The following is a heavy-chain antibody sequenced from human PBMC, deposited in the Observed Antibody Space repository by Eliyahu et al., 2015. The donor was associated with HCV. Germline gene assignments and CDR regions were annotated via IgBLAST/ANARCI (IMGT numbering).Heavy chain of an antibody. Sequence: QVQLQESGPGLVKPSETLSLTCTVSGGSITTYYWSWIRQPPGKGLEWLGYIHYSGSTNYHPSLKSRVXISVDTSKNQFSLNLTSVTAADTAVYYCASGGGGIAVAGTGGWFDPWGQGTLVTVSS. D-gene: IGHD6-19*01. CDR2: IHYSGST. V-gene: IGHV4-59*01. CDR1: GGSITTYY. CDR3: ASGGGGIAVAGTGGWFDP. J-gene: IGHJ5*02.